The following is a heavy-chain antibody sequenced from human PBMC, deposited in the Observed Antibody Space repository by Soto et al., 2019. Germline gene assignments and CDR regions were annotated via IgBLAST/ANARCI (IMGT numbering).Heavy chain of an antibody. CDR2: ISGSSSTI. J-gene: IGHJ5*02. CDR1: GFTSSSYS. CDR3: ANGLIGSFCP. D-gene: IGHD3-16*02. Sequence: ESGGGLVQPGGSLRLSGAASGFTSSSYSMNWVRPAPGTGLEWVSYISGSSSTIYYADSVKGRFTISRANVKNSRYLQMNSLSDEDMVVYYCANGLIGSFCPWGQGTLVTVSS. V-gene: IGHV3-48*02.